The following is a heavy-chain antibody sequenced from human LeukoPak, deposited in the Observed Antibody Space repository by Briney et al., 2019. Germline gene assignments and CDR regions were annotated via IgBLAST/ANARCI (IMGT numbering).Heavy chain of an antibody. CDR3: AREVGAYSSSSNWFDP. V-gene: IGHV3-7*01. D-gene: IGHD6-13*01. J-gene: IGHJ5*02. CDR1: EFTFSSYW. Sequence: GESLRLSCAASEFTFSSYWMTWVRQAPGKGLEWVANIKQDGSEKYYVDSVKGRFTISRDNAKNSLFLQMNSLRAEDTAVYYCAREVGAYSSSSNWFDPWGQGTLVTVSS. CDR2: IKQDGSEK.